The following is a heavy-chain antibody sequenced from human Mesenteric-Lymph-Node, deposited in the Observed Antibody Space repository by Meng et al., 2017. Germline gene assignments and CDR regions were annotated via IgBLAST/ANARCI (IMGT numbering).Heavy chain of an antibody. CDR2: ISYDGSNK. CDR1: GFTFSSYA. Sequence: QVQLVESGGGVVQPGRSLRLSCAASGFTFSSYAMHWVRQAPGKGLEWVAVISYDGSNKYYADSVKGRFTISRDNSKNTLYLQMNSLEAEDTAVYFCARDYGDYWGQGTLVTVSS. D-gene: IGHD4-17*01. J-gene: IGHJ4*02. CDR3: ARDYGDY. V-gene: IGHV3-30*07.